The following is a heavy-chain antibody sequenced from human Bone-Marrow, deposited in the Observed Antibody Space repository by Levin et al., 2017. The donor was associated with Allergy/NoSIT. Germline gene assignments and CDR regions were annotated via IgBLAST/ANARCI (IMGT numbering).Heavy chain of an antibody. D-gene: IGHD6-13*01. CDR2: IKQDGSEK. CDR3: ARESSSSWYQPYS. CDR1: GFTFRSYW. J-gene: IGHJ4*02. V-gene: IGHV3-7*01. Sequence: LSLTCAASGFTFRSYWMSWVRQAPGKGLQWVANIKQDGSEKYYVDSVKGRFTISRDNAENSLYLQMNSLRADDTAVYYCARESSSSWYQPYSWGQGTLVTVSS.